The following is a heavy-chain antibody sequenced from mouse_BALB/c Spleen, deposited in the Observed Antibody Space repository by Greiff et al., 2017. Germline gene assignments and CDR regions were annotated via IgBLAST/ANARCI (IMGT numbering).Heavy chain of an antibody. Sequence: QVQLQQPGAELVKPGASVKMSCKASGYTFTSYNMHWVKQTPGQGLEWIGAIYPGNGDTSYNQKFKGKATLTADKSSSTAYMQLSSLTSEDSAVYYCARYDWYFDVWGAGTTVTVSS. CDR3: ARYDWYFDV. J-gene: IGHJ1*01. V-gene: IGHV1-12*01. CDR2: IYPGNGDT. CDR1: GYTFTSYN. D-gene: IGHD2-14*01.